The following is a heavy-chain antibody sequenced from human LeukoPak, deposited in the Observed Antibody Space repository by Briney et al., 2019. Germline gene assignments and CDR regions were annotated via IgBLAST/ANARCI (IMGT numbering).Heavy chain of an antibody. J-gene: IGHJ4*02. CDR2: IYYSGST. Sequence: PSETLSLTCTVSGGSISSSSYYWGWIRQPPGKGLEWIGSIYYSGSTYYNPSLKSRVTISVDTSKNQFSLKLSSVTAADTAVYYCAIKTRGITMVRGVITDWGQGTLVTVSS. V-gene: IGHV4-39*01. D-gene: IGHD3-10*01. CDR3: AIKTRGITMVRGVITD. CDR1: GGSISSSSYY.